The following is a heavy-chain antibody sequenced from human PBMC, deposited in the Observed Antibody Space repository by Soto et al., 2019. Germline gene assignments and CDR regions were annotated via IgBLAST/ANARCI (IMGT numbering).Heavy chain of an antibody. D-gene: IGHD3-10*01. Sequence: QVQLQESGPGLVKPSETLSLTCTVSGGSISSYYWSWLRQPPGKGLEWIGYIYYSGSTNYNPSLKSRVTISVDTSKNQCSLKLSSVTAADTAVYYCARALGSYYNTKAVHFDYWGQGTLVTVSS. CDR2: IYYSGST. V-gene: IGHV4-59*01. J-gene: IGHJ4*02. CDR3: ARALGSYYNTKAVHFDY. CDR1: GGSISSYY.